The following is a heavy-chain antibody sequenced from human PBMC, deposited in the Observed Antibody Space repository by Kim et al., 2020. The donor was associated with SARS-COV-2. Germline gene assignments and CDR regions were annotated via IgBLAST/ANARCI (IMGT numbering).Heavy chain of an antibody. CDR1: GFTFSNAW. CDR3: TTGGWTTYYYDSSAKGAFDI. Sequence: GGSLRLSCAASGFTFSNAWMSWVRQAPGKGLEWVGRIKSKTDGGTTDYAAPVKGRFTISRDDSKNTLYLQMNSLKTEDTAVYYCTTGGWTTYYYDSSAKGAFDIWGQGTMVTVSS. J-gene: IGHJ3*02. V-gene: IGHV3-15*01. D-gene: IGHD3-22*01. CDR2: IKSKTDGGTT.